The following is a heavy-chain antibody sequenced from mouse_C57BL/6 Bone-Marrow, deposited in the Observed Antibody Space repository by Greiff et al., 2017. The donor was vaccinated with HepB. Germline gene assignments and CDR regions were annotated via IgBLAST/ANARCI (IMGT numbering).Heavy chain of an antibody. V-gene: IGHV2-5*01. Sequence: QVQLKESGPGLVQPSQSLSITCTVSGFSLTSYGVHWVRQSPGKGLEWLGVIWRGGSTDYNAAFMSRLSITKDNSKSQVFFKMNSLQADDTAIYYCAKKGSNYEYAMDYWGQGTSVTVSS. CDR2: IWRGGST. J-gene: IGHJ4*01. CDR3: AKKGSNYEYAMDY. CDR1: GFSLTSYG. D-gene: IGHD2-5*01.